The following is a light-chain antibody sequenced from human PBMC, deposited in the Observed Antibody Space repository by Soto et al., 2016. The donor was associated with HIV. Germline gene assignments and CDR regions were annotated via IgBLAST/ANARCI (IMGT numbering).Light chain of an antibody. CDR3: QQYKTYPLT. V-gene: IGKV1-39*01. CDR1: QSIGRY. CDR2: GAS. J-gene: IGKJ4*01. Sequence: DIQMTQSPSSLSASVGDRVSITCRASQSIGRYLNWYQQKPGKAPKLLIYGASTLQSGVSSKFSGSRSGTDFTLTISSLQPEDFATYFCQQYKTYPLTFGGGTKVQIK.